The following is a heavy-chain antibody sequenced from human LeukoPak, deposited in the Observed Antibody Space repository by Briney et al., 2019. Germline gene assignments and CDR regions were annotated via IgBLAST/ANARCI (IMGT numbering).Heavy chain of an antibody. Sequence: PGGSLRLSCAASGFTVSSYWMHWVRQAPGKGLVWVSRINSDGSSTSYAGSVKGRFTISRDNAKNTLYLQMNSLRAEDTAVYYCASSGLLWFGELSYFDYWGQGTLVTVSS. CDR1: GFTVSSYW. CDR3: ASSGLLWFGELSYFDY. CDR2: INSDGSST. J-gene: IGHJ4*02. V-gene: IGHV3-74*01. D-gene: IGHD3-10*01.